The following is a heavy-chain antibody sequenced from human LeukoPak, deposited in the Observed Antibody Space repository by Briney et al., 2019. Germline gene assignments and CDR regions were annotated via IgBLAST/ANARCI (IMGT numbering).Heavy chain of an antibody. CDR3: ARDPIVVVVAATPGAFDI. CDR2: IYHSGST. Sequence: SETLSLTCTVSGYSISSGYYWGWIRQPPGKGLEWIGSIYHSGSTYYNPSLKSRVTISVDTSKNQFSLKLSSVTAADTAVYYCARDPIVVVVAATPGAFDIWGQGTMVTVSS. D-gene: IGHD2-15*01. J-gene: IGHJ3*02. V-gene: IGHV4-38-2*02. CDR1: GYSISSGYY.